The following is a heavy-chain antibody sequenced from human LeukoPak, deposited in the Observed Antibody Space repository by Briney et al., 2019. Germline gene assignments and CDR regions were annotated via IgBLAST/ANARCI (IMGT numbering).Heavy chain of an antibody. CDR2: ISYDGSNK. D-gene: IGHD3-22*01. CDR3: TRSLGPYDSSGSKYFQR. CDR1: GFTFSTYG. Sequence: GRSLRLSCAASGFTFSTYGMHWVRQAPGKGLEWVAVISYDGSNKNYADSVKGRFTISRDNSKNTLYLQMNSLRAEDTAVYYCTRSLGPYDSSGSKYFQRWGQGTLVTVSS. J-gene: IGHJ1*01. V-gene: IGHV3-30*03.